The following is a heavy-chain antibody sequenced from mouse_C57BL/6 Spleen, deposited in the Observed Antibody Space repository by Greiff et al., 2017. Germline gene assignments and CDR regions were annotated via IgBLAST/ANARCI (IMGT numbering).Heavy chain of an antibody. Sequence: VQLQQPGPELVKPGASVKISCKASGYSFTGYYMNWVKQSPEKSLEWIGEINPSTGGTTYNQKFKAKATLTVDKSSSTAYMQLKSLTSEDSAVYYCACTFDYWGQGTTLTVSS. CDR3: ACTFDY. V-gene: IGHV1-42*01. J-gene: IGHJ2*01. CDR2: INPSTGGT. CDR1: GYSFTGYY.